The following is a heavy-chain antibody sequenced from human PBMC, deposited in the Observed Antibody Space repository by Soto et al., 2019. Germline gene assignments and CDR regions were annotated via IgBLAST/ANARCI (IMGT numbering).Heavy chain of an antibody. Sequence: GASVKVSCTASGYTFTSYDINWVRQATGQGLEWMGWMNPNSGNTGYAQKFQGRVTMTRNTSISTAYMELSSLRSEDTAVYYCARGPSWYGMDGWGQGTTVIVSS. V-gene: IGHV1-8*01. CDR3: ARGPSWYGMDG. CDR1: GYTFTSYD. CDR2: MNPNSGNT. J-gene: IGHJ6*02.